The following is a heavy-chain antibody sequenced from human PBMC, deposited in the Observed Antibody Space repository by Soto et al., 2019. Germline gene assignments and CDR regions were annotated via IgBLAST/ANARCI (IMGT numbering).Heavy chain of an antibody. CDR1: GGSISSYY. CDR3: ASHELRCGSYQPLFDY. D-gene: IGHD1-26*01. Sequence: SETLSLTCIVSGGSISSYYWSWIRQPPGKGLEWIGYIYYSGSTNYNPSLKSRVTISVDTSKNQFSLKLSSVTAADTAVYYCASHELRCGSYQPLFDYWGQGTLVTVSS. V-gene: IGHV4-59*08. CDR2: IYYSGST. J-gene: IGHJ4*02.